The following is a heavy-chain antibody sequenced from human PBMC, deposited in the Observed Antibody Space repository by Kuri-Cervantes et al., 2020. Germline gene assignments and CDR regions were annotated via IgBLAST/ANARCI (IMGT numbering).Heavy chain of an antibody. J-gene: IGHJ4*02. V-gene: IGHV3-9*01. CDR3: AKAASLSSGYHFVV. D-gene: IGHD3-22*01. CDR1: GFTFDDYA. CDR2: ISWNSGSI. Sequence: SLKISCAASGFTFDDYAMHWVRQAPGKGLEWVSGISWNSGSIGYADSVKGRFTISRDNSKNPLYLQMNSLRAEDTAVYYCAKAASLSSGYHFVVWGQGTLVTVSS.